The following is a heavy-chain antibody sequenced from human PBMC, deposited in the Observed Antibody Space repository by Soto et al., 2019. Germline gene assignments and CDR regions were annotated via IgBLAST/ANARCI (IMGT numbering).Heavy chain of an antibody. D-gene: IGHD2-21*02. CDR2: IYYSGST. J-gene: IGHJ4*02. CDR3: ATSAGDHGFDY. CDR1: GGSISSSSYY. Sequence: QLQLQESGPGLVKPSETLSLTCTVSGGSISSSSYYWGWIRQPPGKGLEWIGSIYYSGSTYYNPSLQSXXTXSXATSKNQFSLQLRSVTAADTAVYSCATSAGDHGFDYWGQGTLVTVSS. V-gene: IGHV4-39*01.